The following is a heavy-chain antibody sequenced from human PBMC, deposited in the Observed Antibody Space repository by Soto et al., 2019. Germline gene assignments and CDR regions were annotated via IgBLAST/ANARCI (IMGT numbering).Heavy chain of an antibody. CDR1: GFSFDDYS. CDR3: AKGGARGPVYYFDY. V-gene: IGHV3-9*01. Sequence: SLSLSCAASGFSFDDYSMHWVRQAPGKGLEWVSGISWNTGSIAYADSVKGRFTISRDNAKNSLYLQMNGLRTEDTALYFCAKGGARGPVYYFDYWGHGTLVTVSS. J-gene: IGHJ4*01. D-gene: IGHD1-26*01. CDR2: ISWNTGSI.